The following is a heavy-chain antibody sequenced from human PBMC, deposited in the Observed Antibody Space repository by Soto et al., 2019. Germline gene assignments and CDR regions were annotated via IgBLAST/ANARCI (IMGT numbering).Heavy chain of an antibody. CDR1: GYTFTSYA. J-gene: IGHJ5*02. Sequence: ASVKVSCKASGYTFTSYAMHWVRQAPGQRLEWMGWINAGNGNTKYSQKFQGRVTITRDTSASTAYMELSSLRSEDTAVYYCAKSSGPYNWFDPWGQGXLVTVYS. D-gene: IGHD6-19*01. V-gene: IGHV1-3*01. CDR2: INAGNGNT. CDR3: AKSSGPYNWFDP.